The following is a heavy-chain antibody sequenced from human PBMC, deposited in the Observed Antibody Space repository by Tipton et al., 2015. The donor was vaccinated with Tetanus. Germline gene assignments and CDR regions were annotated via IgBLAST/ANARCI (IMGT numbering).Heavy chain of an antibody. CDR3: AREVITTNGADAFDI. J-gene: IGHJ3*02. CDR1: GGSITSENYF. CDR2: IYYTGSA. Sequence: LRLSCTVSGGSITSENYFWSWLRQPPGKGLEWIAYIYYTGSAYYNPSLQSRVTMSGDTSKNQFSLKLSSVTASDTAVYYCAREVITTNGADAFDIWGLGTMVTVSS. V-gene: IGHV4-30-4*01. D-gene: IGHD4/OR15-4a*01.